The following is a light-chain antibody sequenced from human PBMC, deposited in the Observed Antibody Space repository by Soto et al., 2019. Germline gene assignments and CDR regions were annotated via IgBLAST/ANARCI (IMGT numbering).Light chain of an antibody. CDR3: RWYNSARVT. CDR1: QGISNY. V-gene: IGKV1-27*01. CDR2: AAS. J-gene: IGKJ4*01. Sequence: DIQMTQSPSSLSASVGDRVTITCRARQGISNYLAWYQQKPGKVPKLLIYAASTLQSGVPSRFSGSGSGTDVTLTISSLQPEDVATYCCRWYNSARVTFGGGTKADIK.